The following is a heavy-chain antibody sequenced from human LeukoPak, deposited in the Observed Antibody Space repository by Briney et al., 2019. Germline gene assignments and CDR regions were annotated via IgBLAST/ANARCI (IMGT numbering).Heavy chain of an antibody. D-gene: IGHD3-22*01. J-gene: IGHJ2*01. CDR2: INQDGSEI. V-gene: IGHV3-7*01. CDR3: ARDQGSMIVVRTTTWYFDL. CDR1: GFTFSNYW. Sequence: GGSVRLSCAASGFTFSNYWMSWVRQAPGKGLEWLANINQDGSEIYYVDSVKGRFTSSRDNGKNSLYLQINSLRADDTAVYYCARDQGSMIVVRTTTWYFDLWGRGTLVTVSS.